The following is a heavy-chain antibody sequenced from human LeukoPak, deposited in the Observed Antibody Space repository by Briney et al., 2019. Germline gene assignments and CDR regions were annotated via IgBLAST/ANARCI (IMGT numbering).Heavy chain of an antibody. D-gene: IGHD2-2*01. CDR2: IKSKTDGGTT. J-gene: IGHJ6*03. V-gene: IGHV3-15*01. CDR1: GFTFSNAW. Sequence: GGSLRLSCAASGFTFSNAWMSWVRQAPGKGLEWVGRIKSKTDGGTTDYAAPVKGRFTISRDDSKNTLYLQMNSLKTEDTAVYYCTTLFVVVPAAYYYYMDVWGKGTTVTVSS. CDR3: TTLFVVVPAAYYYYMDV.